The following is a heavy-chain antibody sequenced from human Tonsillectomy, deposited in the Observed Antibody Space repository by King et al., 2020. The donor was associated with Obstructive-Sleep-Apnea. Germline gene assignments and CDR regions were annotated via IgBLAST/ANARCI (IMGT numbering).Heavy chain of an antibody. D-gene: IGHD3-10*01. V-gene: IGHV3-43*01. J-gene: IGHJ6*02. CDR2: ISWDGGST. Sequence: QLVQSGGVVVQRGGSLRLSCAASGFTFDDYTMHWVRQAPGKGLEWVSLISWDGGSTYYADSVKGRFTISRDNSKNSLYLQMNSLRTEDTALYYCAKDRKGYYYGSGSPPAYGMDVWGQGTTVTVSS. CDR3: AKDRKGYYYGSGSPPAYGMDV. CDR1: GFTFDDYT.